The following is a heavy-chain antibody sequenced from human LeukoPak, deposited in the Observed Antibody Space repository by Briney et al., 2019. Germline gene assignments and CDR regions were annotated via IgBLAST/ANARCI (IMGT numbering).Heavy chain of an antibody. CDR1: GFSFSTYG. CDR2: FSSSGTNI. J-gene: IGHJ4*02. CDR3: ARVGYSSSWRERYKYYFDY. Sequence: GGSLRLSCAASGFSFSTYGMNWVRQAPGKGLEWVSSFSSSGTNIYYADSVKGRFTISRDNAKNSLYLQMNSLKAEDTAVYYCARVGYSSSWRERYKYYFDYWGQGTLVTVSS. V-gene: IGHV3-21*01. D-gene: IGHD6-13*01.